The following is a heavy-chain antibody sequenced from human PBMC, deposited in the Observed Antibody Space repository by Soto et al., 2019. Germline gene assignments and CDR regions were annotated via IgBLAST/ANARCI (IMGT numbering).Heavy chain of an antibody. CDR2: IWYDGSDK. D-gene: IGHD2-2*01. CDR1: GFTFSSYG. V-gene: IGHV3-33*01. CDR3: GRGYSTSWHPHLDY. J-gene: IGHJ4*02. Sequence: QVQLVESGGGVVQPGRSLRLSCAASGFTFSSYGMHWVRQAPGKGLEWVAVIWYDGSDKYYADSVKGRFTISRDNSKNTVNLQMNSLRAEDTAMYYCGRGYSTSWHPHLDYWGRGNLVTVSS.